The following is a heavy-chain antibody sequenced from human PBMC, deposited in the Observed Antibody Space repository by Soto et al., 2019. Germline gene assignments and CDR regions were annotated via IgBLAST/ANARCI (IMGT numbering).Heavy chain of an antibody. CDR2: ISWDGGST. CDR1: GFTFDDYA. CDR3: AKGIFRDQSYFDY. V-gene: IGHV3-43D*04. Sequence: EVQLVESGGVVVQPGGSLRLSCAASGFTFDDYAMHWVRQAPGKGLEWVSLISWDGGSTYYADSVKGRFTISRDNSKNSLYLQMNSLRAEDTALYYCAKGIFRDQSYFDYWGQGTLVTVSS. J-gene: IGHJ4*02.